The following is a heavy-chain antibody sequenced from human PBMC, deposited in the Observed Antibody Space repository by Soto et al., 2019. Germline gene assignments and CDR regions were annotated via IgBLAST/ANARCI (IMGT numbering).Heavy chain of an antibody. CDR3: AHRPRGFTYFFDY. V-gene: IGHV2-5*02. CDR1: GFSLSTRGVG. J-gene: IGHJ4*02. CDR2: LYWDDDE. Sequence: QITLNESGPTLVKPTQTLRLTCTFSGFSLSTRGVGVGWIRQPPGKALEWLALLYWDDDERYSPSLMSRLTITKDTSKNQVFLTMTNVDPVDTATYYCAHRPRGFTYFFDYWGQGTLVTVSS.